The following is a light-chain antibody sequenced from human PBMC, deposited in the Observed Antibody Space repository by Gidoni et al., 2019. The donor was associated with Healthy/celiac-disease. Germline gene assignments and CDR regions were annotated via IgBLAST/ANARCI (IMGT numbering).Light chain of an antibody. CDR1: QSVLYSSNNKNY. CDR2: WAS. Sequence: VSLGERATINCKSSQSVLYSSNNKNYLAWYQQKPGQPPKLLIYWASTRESGVPDRFSGSGSGTDFTLTISSLQAEDVAVYYCQQYYSTPPTFGQGTKLEI. CDR3: QQYYSTPPT. V-gene: IGKV4-1*01. J-gene: IGKJ2*01.